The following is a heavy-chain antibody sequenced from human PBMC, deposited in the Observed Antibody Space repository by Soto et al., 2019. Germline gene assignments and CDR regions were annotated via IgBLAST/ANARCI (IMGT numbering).Heavy chain of an antibody. Sequence: PGESLKISCKGSGYSFTSYWIGWVRQMPGKGLEWTGIIYPGDSDTRYSPSFQGQVTISADKSISTAYLQWSSLKASDTAMYYCARHPYDILTQPGWFDPWGQGTLVTVSS. CDR2: IYPGDSDT. D-gene: IGHD3-9*01. CDR1: GYSFTSYW. CDR3: ARHPYDILTQPGWFDP. J-gene: IGHJ5*02. V-gene: IGHV5-51*01.